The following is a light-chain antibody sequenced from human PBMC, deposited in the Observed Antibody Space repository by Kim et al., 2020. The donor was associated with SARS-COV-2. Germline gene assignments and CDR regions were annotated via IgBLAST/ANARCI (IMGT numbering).Light chain of an antibody. CDR2: GAS. Sequence: EIVMTQSPATLSVSPGERATLSCRASQSVSSNLAWYQQKPGQAPRLLIYGASTRATGIPARFSGSGSGTEFTLTISSLQSEDFAVYYCQQYNNWRVTSGQGTRLEIK. J-gene: IGKJ5*01. CDR3: QQYNNWRVT. V-gene: IGKV3-15*01. CDR1: QSVSSN.